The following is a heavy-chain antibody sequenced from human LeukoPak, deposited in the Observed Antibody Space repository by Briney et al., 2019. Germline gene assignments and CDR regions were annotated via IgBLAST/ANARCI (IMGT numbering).Heavy chain of an antibody. J-gene: IGHJ4*02. CDR1: GGSISSSSYY. CDR2: IYYSGST. D-gene: IGHD5-18*01. Sequence: SETLSLTCTVSGGSISSSSYYWGWIRQPPGKGLEWIGSIYYSGSTYYNPSLKSRVTISVDTSKNQFSLKLSSVTAADTAVYYCARLLKAMVDYWGQGTLVTVSS. V-gene: IGHV4-39*01. CDR3: ARLLKAMVDY.